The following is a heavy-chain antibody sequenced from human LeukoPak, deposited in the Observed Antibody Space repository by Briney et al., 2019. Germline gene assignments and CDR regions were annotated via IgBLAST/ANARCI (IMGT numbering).Heavy chain of an antibody. CDR2: INPNSGGT. CDR1: GYTFTGYY. CDR3: ARVPLFLELRFGEGYFDY. J-gene: IGHJ4*02. V-gene: IGHV1-2*06. Sequence: ASVKVSCKASGYTFTGYYMHWVRQAPGQGLEWMGRINPNSGGTNYAQKFQGRVTMTRDTSISTAYMELSRLRSDDTAVYYCARVPLFLELRFGEGYFDYWGQGILVTVSS. D-gene: IGHD3-16*01.